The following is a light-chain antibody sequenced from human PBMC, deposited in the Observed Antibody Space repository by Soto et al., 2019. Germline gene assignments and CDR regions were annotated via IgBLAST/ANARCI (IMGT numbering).Light chain of an antibody. Sequence: QSALTQPASVSGSLGQSITISCTGAASDIGYYNFVSWYQQHPATAPKLLIYDVSHRPSGISFRFSGSKSGNTASLTISGRRAEDEAAYYCASYPGTVTPWVFGGGTKVTVL. CDR1: ASDIGYYNF. V-gene: IGLV2-14*03. CDR2: DVS. J-gene: IGLJ3*02. CDR3: ASYPGTVTPWV.